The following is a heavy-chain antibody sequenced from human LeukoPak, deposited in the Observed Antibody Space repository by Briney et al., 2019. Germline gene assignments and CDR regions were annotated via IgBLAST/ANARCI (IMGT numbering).Heavy chain of an antibody. J-gene: IGHJ4*02. CDR3: AKDATDYGDSLIDY. Sequence: PGGSLRLSCAASGFTFDDYTMHWVRQAPGKGLEWVSLISLDGGSTYYADSVKGRFTISRDNSKNSLYLQMNSLRTEDTALYYCAKDATDYGDSLIDYWGQGTLVTVSS. CDR1: GFTFDDYT. CDR2: ISLDGGST. D-gene: IGHD4-17*01. V-gene: IGHV3-43*01.